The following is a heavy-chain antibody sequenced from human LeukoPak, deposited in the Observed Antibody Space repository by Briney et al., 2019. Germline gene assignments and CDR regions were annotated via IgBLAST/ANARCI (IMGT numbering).Heavy chain of an antibody. D-gene: IGHD1-26*01. Sequence: SETLSLTCTVSGGSISSYYWSWIRQPPGKGLEWIGYIYYSGSTYYNPSLKSRVTISVHTSKNQFSLKLSSVTAADTAVYYCARGRVGATLDYWGQGTLVTVSS. CDR2: IYYSGST. J-gene: IGHJ4*02. CDR3: ARGRVGATLDY. CDR1: GGSISSYY. V-gene: IGHV4-59*01.